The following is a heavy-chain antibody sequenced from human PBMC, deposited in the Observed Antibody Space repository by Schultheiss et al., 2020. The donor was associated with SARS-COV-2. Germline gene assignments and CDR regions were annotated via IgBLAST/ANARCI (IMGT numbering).Heavy chain of an antibody. Sequence: GGSLRLSCAASGFTFSSYAMHWVRQAPGKGLEWVAVISYDGSNKYYADSVKGRFTISRDNSKNTLYLQMNSLRAEDTAVYYCARQGVNYGDYGPFDPWGQGTLVTVS. V-gene: IGHV3-30*01. D-gene: IGHD4-17*01. CDR1: GFTFSSYA. J-gene: IGHJ5*02. CDR3: ARQGVNYGDYGPFDP. CDR2: ISYDGSNK.